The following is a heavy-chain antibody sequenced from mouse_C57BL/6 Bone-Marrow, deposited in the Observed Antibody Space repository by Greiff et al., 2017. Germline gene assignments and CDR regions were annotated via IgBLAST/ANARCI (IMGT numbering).Heavy chain of an antibody. Sequence: QVQLQQPGAELVKPGASVKLSCKASGYTFTSYWMHWVKQRPGRGLEWIGRIDPNSGGTKYNEKFKSKATLTVDKPSSPAYMQLSSLTSEDSAVDYCARVNFNWDFDYWGQGTTLTVSS. CDR2: IDPNSGGT. J-gene: IGHJ2*01. V-gene: IGHV1-72*01. D-gene: IGHD4-1*02. CDR1: GYTFTSYW. CDR3: ARVNFNWDFDY.